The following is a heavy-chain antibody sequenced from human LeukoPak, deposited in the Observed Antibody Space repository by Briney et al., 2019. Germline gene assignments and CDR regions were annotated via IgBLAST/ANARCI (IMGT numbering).Heavy chain of an antibody. CDR3: VRYYEDSSFDL. Sequence: SQTLSLTCAISGNSVSSNSAAWNWLRQSPSRGLEWLGRTYYRSKWYNDYAVSVKSRITINPDTSKNQFSLQLNSVTPEDTAVYYCVRYYEDSSFDLWGRGTLVTVSS. J-gene: IGHJ2*01. CDR2: TYYRSKWYN. V-gene: IGHV6-1*01. CDR1: GNSVSSNSAA. D-gene: IGHD3-22*01.